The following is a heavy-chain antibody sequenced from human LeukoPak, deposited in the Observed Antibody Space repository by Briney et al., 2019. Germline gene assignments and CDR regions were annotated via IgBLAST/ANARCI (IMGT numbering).Heavy chain of an antibody. CDR1: GSSFTSYW. Sequence: GESLQISCQGSGSSFTSYWIGWVRQMPGKGLEWMGIIYPGDSDTRYSPSFQGQVTISADKSISTAYLQWSSLKASDTAMYYCARRGGTDGNIVDYWGQGTLVTVSS. V-gene: IGHV5-51*01. CDR3: ARRGGTDGNIVDY. D-gene: IGHD5-12*01. J-gene: IGHJ4*02. CDR2: IYPGDSDT.